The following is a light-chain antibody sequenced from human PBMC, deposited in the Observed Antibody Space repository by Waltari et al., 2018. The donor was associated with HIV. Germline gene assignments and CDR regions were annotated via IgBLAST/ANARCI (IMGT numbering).Light chain of an antibody. Sequence: QSALTQPASVSGSPGQSITISCTGTSSDVGGYNYVSWYQQHPGKAPKLMIYDVSNRPSGVSNRVSGSKSGNTASLTISGLQAEDVADYYCSSYTSSSTPLVVFGGGTKLTVL. V-gene: IGLV2-14*03. CDR1: SSDVGGYNY. CDR2: DVS. CDR3: SSYTSSSTPLVV. J-gene: IGLJ2*01.